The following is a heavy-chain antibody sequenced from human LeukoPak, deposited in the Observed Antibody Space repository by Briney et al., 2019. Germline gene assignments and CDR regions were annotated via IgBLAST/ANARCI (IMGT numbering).Heavy chain of an antibody. CDR3: ARVDSSGYANFDY. D-gene: IGHD3-22*01. V-gene: IGHV4-30-2*01. CDR1: GGSISSGGYS. CDR2: IYHSGST. J-gene: IGHJ4*02. Sequence: ASETLSLTCAVSGGSISSGGYSWSWIRQPPGKGLEWIGYIYHSGSTYYNPSLKSRVTISVDRSKNQFSLKLSSVTAADTAVYYCARVDSSGYANFDYWGQGTLVTVSS.